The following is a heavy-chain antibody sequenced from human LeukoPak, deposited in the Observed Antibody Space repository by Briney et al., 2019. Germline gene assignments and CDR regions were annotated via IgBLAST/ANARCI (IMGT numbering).Heavy chain of an antibody. CDR2: ISGSGAST. D-gene: IGHD3-10*01. J-gene: IGHJ4*02. CDR1: GVTFSSYA. Sequence: GGSLRLSCAASGVTFSSYAMSWVRQAPGKGLEWVSVISGSGASTYYADSVKGRFTISRDNSKNTLYLQMNSLRAEDTAVYYCAKVRFGVTARYYFDYWGQGILVTVSS. CDR3: AKVRFGVTARYYFDY. V-gene: IGHV3-23*01.